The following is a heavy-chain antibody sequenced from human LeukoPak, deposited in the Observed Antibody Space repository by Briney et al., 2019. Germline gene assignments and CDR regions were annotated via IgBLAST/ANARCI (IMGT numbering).Heavy chain of an antibody. CDR2: ISDSGGST. CDR1: GFTFSNAW. J-gene: IGHJ6*03. V-gene: IGHV3-23*01. Sequence: SGGSLRLSCAASGFTFSNAWMSWVRQAPGKGLEWVSGISDSGGSTKHAVSVKGRFTISRDNSKDALYLQMNSLRAEDTAVYYCAKIGRRYDFWTGYYEEEVDYMDVWGKGTTVTVSS. D-gene: IGHD3-3*01. CDR3: AKIGRRYDFWTGYYEEEVDYMDV.